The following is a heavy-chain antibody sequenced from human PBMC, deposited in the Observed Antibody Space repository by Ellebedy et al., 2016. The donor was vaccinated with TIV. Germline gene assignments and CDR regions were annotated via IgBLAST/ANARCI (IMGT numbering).Heavy chain of an antibody. J-gene: IGHJ4*02. CDR2: IYYNGNT. Sequence: MPSETLSLTCTVSGGSISSGDYYWNWIRQSPGKGLEWIGYIYYNGNTYYNPSLMSRATMSVDTSKNQFSLKLSSVTAADTAVYYCARDSIVVAGTYIDYWGQGTLVTVSS. CDR3: ARDSIVVAGTYIDY. V-gene: IGHV4-30-4*01. CDR1: GGSISSGDYY. D-gene: IGHD6-19*01.